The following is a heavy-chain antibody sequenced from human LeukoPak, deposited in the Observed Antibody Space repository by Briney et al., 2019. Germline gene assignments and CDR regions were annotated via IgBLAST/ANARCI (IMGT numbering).Heavy chain of an antibody. J-gene: IGHJ4*02. CDR3: ARDPSGSYWFDY. CDR1: GFTFSSYS. V-gene: IGHV3-21*01. D-gene: IGHD1-26*01. Sequence: KSGGSLRLSCAASGFTFSSYSMNWVRQAPGKGLELVSSISSSSSYIYYADSVKGRFTISRDNAKNSLYLQMNSLRAEDTAVYYCARDPSGSYWFDYWGQGTLVTVSS. CDR2: ISSSSSYI.